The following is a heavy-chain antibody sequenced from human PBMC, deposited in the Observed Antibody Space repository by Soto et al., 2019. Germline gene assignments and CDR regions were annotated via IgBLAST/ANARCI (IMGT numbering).Heavy chain of an antibody. CDR3: AKGGWFPDS. D-gene: IGHD6-19*01. Sequence: EVPLVESGGGLVKPGGSLRLSCTASGFIFSSSWMSWVRQAPGRRLEWVAYIKQDGSEEHYVDSVKGRFTISRDNAKNSLYLQMNSLRVEDTAMYYCAKGGWFPDSWGQGTLVTVSS. CDR2: IKQDGSEE. J-gene: IGHJ4*02. CDR1: GFIFSSSW. V-gene: IGHV3-7*01.